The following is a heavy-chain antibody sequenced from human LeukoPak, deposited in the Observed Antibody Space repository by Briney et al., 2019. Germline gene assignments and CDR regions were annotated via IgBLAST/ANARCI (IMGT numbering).Heavy chain of an antibody. CDR2: IKGDGSDK. V-gene: IGHV3-7*01. CDR3: AGGGGGVLDYYYYGMDV. J-gene: IGHJ6*02. D-gene: IGHD2-15*01. CDR1: GFTFSSYW. Sequence: GGSLRLSCAASGFTFSSYWMFWVRQAPGKGLEWVATIKGDGSDKYYVDSVKGRFTISRDNAKNSLFLQMNSLRAEDTAVYYCAGGGGGVLDYYYYGMDVWGQGTTVTVSS.